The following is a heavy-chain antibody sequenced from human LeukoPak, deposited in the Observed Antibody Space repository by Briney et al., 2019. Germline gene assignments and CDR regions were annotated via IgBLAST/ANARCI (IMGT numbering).Heavy chain of an antibody. J-gene: IGHJ6*03. V-gene: IGHV3-30*02. Sequence: PGGSLRLSCAASGFTFSSYGMHWVRQAPGKGLEWVAFIRYDGSNKYYADSVKGRFTISRDNSKNTLYLQMNSLRSEDTAVYYCARAPARIGRLRHNYYYYYMDVWGKGTTVTISS. D-gene: IGHD5-12*01. CDR2: IRYDGSNK. CDR1: GFTFSSYG. CDR3: ARAPARIGRLRHNYYYYYMDV.